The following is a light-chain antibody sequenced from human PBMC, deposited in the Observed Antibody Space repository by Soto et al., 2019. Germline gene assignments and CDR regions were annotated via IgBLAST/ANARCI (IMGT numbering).Light chain of an antibody. CDR1: SGYSNYK. CDR2: VGTGGIVG. CDR3: GADHGSGSLVV. Sequence: QSVLTQPPSASASLGASVTLTCTLSSGYSNYKVDWYQQRPGKGPRFVMRVGTGGIVGSKGDGIPDRFSVLGSGLNRYLTIKNIQEEDESDYHCGADHGSGSLVVFGGGTKLTVL. V-gene: IGLV9-49*01. J-gene: IGLJ2*01.